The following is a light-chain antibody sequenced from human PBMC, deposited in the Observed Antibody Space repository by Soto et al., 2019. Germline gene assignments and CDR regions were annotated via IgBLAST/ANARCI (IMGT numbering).Light chain of an antibody. Sequence: QSVLTQPASVSGSPGQPITISCTGTSSDVGSYNLVSWYQQHPGKAPKLMIYEGSKRHSGVSNRFSGSKSGNTASLTISGLQAEDEADYYCCSYAGSSSYVFGTGTKVTVL. J-gene: IGLJ1*01. CDR1: SSDVGSYNL. CDR3: CSYAGSSSYV. CDR2: EGS. V-gene: IGLV2-23*01.